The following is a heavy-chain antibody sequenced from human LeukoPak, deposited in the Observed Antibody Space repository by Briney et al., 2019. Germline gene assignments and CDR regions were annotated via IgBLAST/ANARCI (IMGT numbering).Heavy chain of an antibody. CDR2: IRGSGGST. CDR3: AKDKEGIAVAGTPIDY. J-gene: IGHJ4*02. Sequence: PGGSLRLSCAASGFTFSSYAMSWVRQAPGKGLEWVSAIRGSGGSTYYADSVKGRFTISRDNSKNTLYLQMNSLRAEDTAVYYCAKDKEGIAVAGTPIDYWGQGTLVTVSS. V-gene: IGHV3-23*01. D-gene: IGHD6-19*01. CDR1: GFTFSSYA.